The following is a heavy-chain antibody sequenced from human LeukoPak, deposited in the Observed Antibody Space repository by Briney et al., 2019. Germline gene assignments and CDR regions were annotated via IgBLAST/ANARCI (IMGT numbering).Heavy chain of an antibody. CDR3: TRVGYIDEGIDY. CDR2: IKQDGSKK. D-gene: IGHD5-24*01. CDR1: GFPFSSYW. V-gene: IGHV3-7*04. J-gene: IGHJ4*02. Sequence: GGSLRLSCVASGFPFSSYWMTWVRQAPGKGLEWVANIKQDGSKKSYVGSVKGRFTISRDNAKNSLYPQMNSLRAEDTAIYYCTRVGYIDEGIDYWGQGTLVTVSS.